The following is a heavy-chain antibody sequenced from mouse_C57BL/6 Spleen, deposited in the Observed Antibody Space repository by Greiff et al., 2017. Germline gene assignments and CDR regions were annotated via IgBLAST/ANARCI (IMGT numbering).Heavy chain of an antibody. V-gene: IGHV1-81*01. CDR3: ARNPITTVVSYCYFDV. D-gene: IGHD1-1*01. J-gene: IGHJ1*03. Sequence: VQLQHSGAELARPGASVKLSCKASGYTFTSYGISWVKQRTGQGLEWIGEINPRSGNTYYNEKFKGKATLTADKSSSTAYMELRSLTSEDSAVYFCARNPITTVVSYCYFDVWGTGTTVTVSS. CDR2: INPRSGNT. CDR1: GYTFTSYG.